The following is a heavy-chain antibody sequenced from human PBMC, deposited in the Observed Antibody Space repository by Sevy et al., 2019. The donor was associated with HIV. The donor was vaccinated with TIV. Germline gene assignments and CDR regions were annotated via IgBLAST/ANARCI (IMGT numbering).Heavy chain of an antibody. CDR2: IYTSGST. D-gene: IGHD3-10*01. CDR3: AREGFGELLIGWFDP. J-gene: IGHJ5*02. V-gene: IGHV4-4*07. CDR1: GGSISSYY. Sequence: SETLSLTCTVSGGSISSYYWSWIRQPAGKGLEWIGRIYTSGSTNYNPSLKSRVTMSVDTSKNQFSLKLSSVTAADTAVYYYAREGFGELLIGWFDPWGQGTLVTVSS.